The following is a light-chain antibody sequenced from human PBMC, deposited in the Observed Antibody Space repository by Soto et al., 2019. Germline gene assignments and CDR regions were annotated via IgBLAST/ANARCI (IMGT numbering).Light chain of an antibody. CDR2: WAS. J-gene: IGKJ4*01. CDR1: QIVLYSSNNKNY. V-gene: IGKV4-1*01. Sequence: DIVMTQSPDSLSVSLGERATINFKSSQIVLYSSNNKNYLAWYQQKPGQPPKLLIYWASTRESGVPDRFSGSGSGTDFTLTISSLQAEDVAVYYCQQYDSTPLTFGGGTKGISN. CDR3: QQYDSTPLT.